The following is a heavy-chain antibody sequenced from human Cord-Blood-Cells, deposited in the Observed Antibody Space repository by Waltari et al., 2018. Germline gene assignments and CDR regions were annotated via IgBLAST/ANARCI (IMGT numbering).Heavy chain of an antibody. CDR3: MASYRGPYGSGSYSDY. V-gene: IGHV1-24*01. CDR2: FDTENGET. J-gene: IGHJ4*02. Sequence: QVHLVQSGAEVKKPGASVKVSCKVSGYTLTELSMHWVRQAPGKGLEWMGGFDTENGETIYAQKIQGRVTMTEDTATDTASMELSSLRSEDTAVYYCMASYRGPYGSGSYSDYWGQGTLVTVSS. CDR1: GYTLTELS. D-gene: IGHD3-10*01.